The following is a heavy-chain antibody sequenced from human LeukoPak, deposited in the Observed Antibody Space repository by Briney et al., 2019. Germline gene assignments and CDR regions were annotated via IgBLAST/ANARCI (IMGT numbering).Heavy chain of an antibody. J-gene: IGHJ5*02. V-gene: IGHV4-34*01. CDR1: GGSFSGYY. CDR3: TIYGSGTHNRFGP. CDR2: INHSGST. Sequence: SETLSLTCAVYGGSFSGYYWSWIRQPPGKGLEWIGEINHSGSTNYNPSLKSRVTISVDTSKNQFSLKLSSVTAADTAVYYCTIYGSGTHNRFGPWGQGTLVTVSS. D-gene: IGHD3-10*01.